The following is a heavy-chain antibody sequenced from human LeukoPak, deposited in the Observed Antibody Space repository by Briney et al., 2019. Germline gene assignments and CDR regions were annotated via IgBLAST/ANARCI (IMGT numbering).Heavy chain of an antibody. CDR1: GFTFSSFA. CDR3: ARLLAGGADFWSGYYTSDYYYGMDV. V-gene: IGHV3-23*01. D-gene: IGHD3-3*01. Sequence: GGSLRLSCAASGFTFSSFAMSWVRQAPGKGLEWVSSVSDSDENTYYADSVKGRFTISRDNSKNTLFLQMDTLRVDDTAVYYCARLLAGGADFWSGYYTSDYYYGMDVWGQGTTVTVSS. J-gene: IGHJ6*02. CDR2: VSDSDENT.